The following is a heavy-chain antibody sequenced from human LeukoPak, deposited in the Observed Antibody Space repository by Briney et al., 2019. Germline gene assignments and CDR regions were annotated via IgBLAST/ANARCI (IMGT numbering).Heavy chain of an antibody. J-gene: IGHJ6*02. V-gene: IGHV3-30*18. CDR1: GFTFSSYG. CDR2: ILYDGSNI. D-gene: IGHD3-22*01. CDR3: AKDEGTRDYYYYYYYGMDL. Sequence: GRSLRLSCEASGFTFSSYGMHWVRQAPGKGLEWVAFILYDGSNIHYGDSVKGRFTISRDNSKNTLYLQMYSLRVEDTAVYYCAKDEGTRDYYYYYYYGMDLWGQGTTVTVSS.